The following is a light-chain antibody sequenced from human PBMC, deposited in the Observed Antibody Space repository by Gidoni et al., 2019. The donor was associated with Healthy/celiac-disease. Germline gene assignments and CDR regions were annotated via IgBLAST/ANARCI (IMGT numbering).Light chain of an antibody. V-gene: IGKV2-28*01. CDR3: MQALQTPVT. CDR1: QLLLHSNGYNY. Sequence: DIVMTQSPLSLPVTPGEPASISCRSSQLLLHSNGYNYLDWYLQKPGQSPQLLIYLGSNRASGVPDRFSGSGSGTDFTLKISRVEAEDVGVYYCMQALQTPVTFGPGTKVDIK. J-gene: IGKJ3*01. CDR2: LGS.